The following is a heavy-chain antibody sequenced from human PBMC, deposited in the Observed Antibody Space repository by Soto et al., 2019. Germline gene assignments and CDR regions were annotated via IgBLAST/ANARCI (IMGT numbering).Heavy chain of an antibody. J-gene: IGHJ4*02. CDR3: ARAGTGMVQLDY. V-gene: IGHV4-59*01. D-gene: IGHD5-18*01. CDR2: IYYSGST. Sequence: SETLSLSCTVSGGSISSYFWSWIRQPPGKGLEWIGYIYYSGSTNYNPSLKSRVTISVDTSKNQFSLKLTSVTAADTAVYYCARAGTGMVQLDYWGQGTLGTVSS. CDR1: GGSISSYF.